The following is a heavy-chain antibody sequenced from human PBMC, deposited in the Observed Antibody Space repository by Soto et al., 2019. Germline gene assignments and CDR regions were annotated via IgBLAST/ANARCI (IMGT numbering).Heavy chain of an antibody. J-gene: IGHJ6*02. CDR1: GCTFTSYS. D-gene: IGHD2-15*01. CDR2: INPSSGRT. CDR3: ARDHNFGFILYAMDV. Sequence: ASVKVSCKASGCTFTSYSMHWVRQAPGQGLGWMGIINPSSGRTRYAQNFQGRVTMTSDTSTSIVYMEMSSLKSEDTAVYYCARDHNFGFILYAMDVWGQGTTVTVSS. V-gene: IGHV1-46*01.